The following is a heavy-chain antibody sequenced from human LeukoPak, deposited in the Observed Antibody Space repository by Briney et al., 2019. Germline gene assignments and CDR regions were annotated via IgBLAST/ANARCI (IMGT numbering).Heavy chain of an antibody. CDR1: GFTFDDYA. V-gene: IGHV3-9*01. D-gene: IGHD4-23*01. CDR2: ISWNSGSI. Sequence: GRSLRLSCAASGFTFDDYAMHWVRQAPGKGLEWVSGISWNSGSIGYADSVKGRFTISRDNAKNSLYLQMNSLRAEDTALYYCAKATTVVSRPFDYWGQGTLVTVSS. J-gene: IGHJ4*02. CDR3: AKATTVVSRPFDY.